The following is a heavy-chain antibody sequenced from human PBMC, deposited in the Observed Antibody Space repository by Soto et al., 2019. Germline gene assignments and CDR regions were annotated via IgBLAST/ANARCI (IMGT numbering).Heavy chain of an antibody. CDR1: GGTFSSYA. Sequence: QVQLVQSGAEVKKPGSSVKVSCKASGGTFSSYAISWVRQAPGQGLEWMGGIIPIFGTANYAQKFQGRVTITADESTSPAYMELSSLRSEDTAVYYCARVTYYGSGSYYLGIDYWGQGTLVTVSS. CDR2: IIPIFGTA. J-gene: IGHJ4*02. D-gene: IGHD3-10*01. V-gene: IGHV1-69*01. CDR3: ARVTYYGSGSYYLGIDY.